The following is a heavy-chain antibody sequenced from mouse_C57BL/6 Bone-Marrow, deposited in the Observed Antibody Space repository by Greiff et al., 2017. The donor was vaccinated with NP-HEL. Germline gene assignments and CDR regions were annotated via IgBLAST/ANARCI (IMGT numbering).Heavy chain of an antibody. J-gene: IGHJ1*03. CDR3: ARQGYGNYGSFDV. Sequence: EVKLMESGGGLVQPGGSLKLSCAASGFTFSDYGMAWVRQAPRKGPEWVAFISNLAYSIYYADTVTGRFTISSENAKNTLYLEMSSLRSEDTAMYYCARQGYGNYGSFDVWGTGTTVTVSS. CDR2: ISNLAYSI. CDR1: GFTFSDYG. V-gene: IGHV5-15*01. D-gene: IGHD2-1*01.